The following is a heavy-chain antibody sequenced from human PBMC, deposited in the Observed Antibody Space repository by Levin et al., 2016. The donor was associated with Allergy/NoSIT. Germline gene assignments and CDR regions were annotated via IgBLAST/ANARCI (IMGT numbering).Heavy chain of an antibody. CDR3: ARVEMVRGAPFDY. Sequence: ASVKVSCKASGYTFTRYYIHWVRQAPGQGLEWMGVINSSGGSTNYAQKFQGRVTMTRDTSTSTVYMDLSSLRSEDTAVYYCARVEMVRGAPFDYWGQGTLVTVSS. CDR2: INSSGGST. CDR1: GYTFTRYY. V-gene: IGHV1-46*01. D-gene: IGHD3-10*01. J-gene: IGHJ4*02.